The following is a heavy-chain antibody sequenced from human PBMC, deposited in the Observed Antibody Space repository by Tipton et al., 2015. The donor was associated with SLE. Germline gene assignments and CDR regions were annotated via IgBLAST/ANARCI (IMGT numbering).Heavy chain of an antibody. D-gene: IGHD2-2*01. J-gene: IGHJ6*03. CDR1: GSSITAYY. CDR3: ASYQCRFLLSHSYYFMNV. Sequence: TLSLTCTVSGSSITAYYWTWIRQPPGKGLEWIGYVYYSGTTNYNPSLKSRVTMSEDTSKNQFSLRLSSVTAADTAVYCCASYQCRFLLSHSYYFMNVWGKGTSVIVSS. CDR2: VYYSGTT. V-gene: IGHV4-59*12.